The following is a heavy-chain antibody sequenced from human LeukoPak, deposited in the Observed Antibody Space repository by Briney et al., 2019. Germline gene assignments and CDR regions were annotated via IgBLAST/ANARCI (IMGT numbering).Heavy chain of an antibody. CDR1: GFIVSANY. CDR2: FYSGGAT. CDR3: ARGRGLDV. V-gene: IGHV3-53*01. J-gene: IGHJ6*02. D-gene: IGHD2-15*01. Sequence: GGSLRLSCAASGFIVSANYMSWVRQTPGKGLEWVSIFYSGGATFYVDSVKGRFTITRDNSKNMLYLQMNSLGAKDTAVYYCARGRGLDVWGQGTTVTVSS.